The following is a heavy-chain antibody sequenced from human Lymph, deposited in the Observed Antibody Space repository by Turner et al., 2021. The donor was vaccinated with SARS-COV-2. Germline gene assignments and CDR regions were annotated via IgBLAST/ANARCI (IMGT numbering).Heavy chain of an antibody. J-gene: IGHJ4*02. Sequence: QVQLLESGGGVVQPGRSLRLSGPASGFTFSSYGRNRLRQGPGKEVGWVAVIWYDGSNKYYGDSVKGRFTISRDNSKNTLYLQMNSLRAEDTAVYYCAREEDYGDYALFDYWGQGTLVTVSS. CDR1: GFTFSSYG. CDR2: IWYDGSNK. V-gene: IGHV3-33*01. D-gene: IGHD4-17*01. CDR3: AREEDYGDYALFDY.